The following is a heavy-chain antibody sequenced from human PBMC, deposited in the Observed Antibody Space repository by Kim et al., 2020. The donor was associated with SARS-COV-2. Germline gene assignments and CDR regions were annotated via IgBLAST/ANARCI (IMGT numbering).Heavy chain of an antibody. CDR3: ARGSSQFGSKIYYYGMDV. CDR1: GGSISSGGYY. V-gene: IGHV4-31*03. Sequence: SETLSLTCTVSGGSISSGGYYWSWIRQHPGKGLEWIGYIYYSGSTYYNPSLKSRVTISVDTSKNQFSLKLSSVTAADTAVYYCARGSSQFGSKIYYYGMDVWGQGTTVTVSS. CDR2: IYYSGST. D-gene: IGHD3-10*01. J-gene: IGHJ6*02.